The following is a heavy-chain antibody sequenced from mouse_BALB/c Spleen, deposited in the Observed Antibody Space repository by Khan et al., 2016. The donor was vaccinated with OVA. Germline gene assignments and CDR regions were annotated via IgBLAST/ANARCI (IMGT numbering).Heavy chain of an antibody. V-gene: IGHV1-7*01. CDR1: GYTFINYW. CDR2: INPSTGYT. J-gene: IGHJ2*01. CDR3: ARRGLRWYFDY. D-gene: IGHD1-1*01. Sequence: QVQLKESGAELAKPGASVKMSCKASGYTFINYWILWVKQRPGQGLEWIGYINPSTGYTEYNQNFKDKATLTADKSSSTADMQLSSLTSEDSAVYYCARRGLRWYFDYWGQGPTLTVSS.